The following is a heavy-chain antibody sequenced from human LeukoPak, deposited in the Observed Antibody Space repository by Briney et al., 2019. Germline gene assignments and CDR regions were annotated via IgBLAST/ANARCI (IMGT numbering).Heavy chain of an antibody. CDR3: VKERGIAVAGQDAFDI. J-gene: IGHJ3*02. V-gene: IGHV3-43D*03. D-gene: IGHD6-19*01. Sequence: GGSLRLSCAASGFTFDDYAMHWVRQAPGKGLEWVSLISWNGGSTFYADSVKGRFTISRDNSKNSLYLQMISLRPEDTALYYCVKERGIAVAGQDAFDIWGQGTMVTVSS. CDR1: GFTFDDYA. CDR2: ISWNGGST.